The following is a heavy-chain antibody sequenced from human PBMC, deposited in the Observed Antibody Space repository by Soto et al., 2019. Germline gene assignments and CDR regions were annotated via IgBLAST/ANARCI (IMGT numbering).Heavy chain of an antibody. J-gene: IGHJ3*02. CDR3: ALQRNWNDEMGAFDI. CDR1: GGSVSSGSYY. CDR2: IYYSGST. V-gene: IGHV4-61*01. Sequence: TSETLSLTCTVSGGSVSSGSYYWSWIRQPPGKGLEWIGYIYYSGSTNYNPSLKSRVTISVDTSKNQFSLKLSSVTAADTAVYYCALQRNWNDEMGAFDIWGQGTMVTVSS. D-gene: IGHD1-1*01.